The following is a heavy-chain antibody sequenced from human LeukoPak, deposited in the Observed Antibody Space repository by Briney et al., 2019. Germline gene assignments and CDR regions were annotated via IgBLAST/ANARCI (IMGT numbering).Heavy chain of an antibody. D-gene: IGHD3-10*01. CDR3: ARVYLNYGSAHYGMDV. J-gene: IGHJ6*04. CDR1: GGSISSYY. Sequence: SETLSLTCTVSGGSISSYYWSWIRQPPGKGLEWFGYIYYSGSTNYNPSLKSRVTISVDTSKNQFSLKLSSVTAADTAVYYCARVYLNYGSAHYGMDVWGKGTTVTVSS. CDR2: IYYSGST. V-gene: IGHV4-59*01.